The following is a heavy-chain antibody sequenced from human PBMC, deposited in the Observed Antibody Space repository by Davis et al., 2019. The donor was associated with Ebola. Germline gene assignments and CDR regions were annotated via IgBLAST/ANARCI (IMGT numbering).Heavy chain of an antibody. Sequence: PGGSLRLSCAASGFTFDDYAMHWVRQAPGKGLEWVSGISWNSGSIGYADSVKGRFTISRDNAKNSLYLQMNSLRAEDMALYYCATLSTAGPNAFDIWGQGTMVTVSS. CDR3: ATLSTAGPNAFDI. V-gene: IGHV3-9*03. J-gene: IGHJ3*02. CDR1: GFTFDDYA. CDR2: ISWNSGSI. D-gene: IGHD6-19*01.